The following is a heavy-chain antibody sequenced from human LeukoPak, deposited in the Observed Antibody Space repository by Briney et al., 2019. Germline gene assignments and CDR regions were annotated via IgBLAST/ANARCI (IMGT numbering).Heavy chain of an antibody. CDR1: GFTFSSYR. V-gene: IGHV4-4*09. Sequence: GSLRLPCAASGFTFSSYRMNWVRQAPGKGLEWIGYIYTSGSTKYTPSLKSRVTISVDTSKKQFSLKLRPVTAADTAVYYFVGTYYDFWRGYCSVYALDIWGQGTMVTVSS. J-gene: IGHJ3*02. D-gene: IGHD3-3*01. CDR2: IYTSGST. CDR3: VGTYYDFWRGYCSVYALDI.